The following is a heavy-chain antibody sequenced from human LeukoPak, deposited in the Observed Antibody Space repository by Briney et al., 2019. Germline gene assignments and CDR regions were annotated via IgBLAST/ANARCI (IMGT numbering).Heavy chain of an antibody. J-gene: IGHJ4*02. CDR1: GFTFSTYG. V-gene: IGHV3-30*02. CDR2: IRYDGSKK. CDR3: AKDSRETLAGTEDY. Sequence: GSLRLSCAASGFTFSTYGMHWVRQAPGKGLQWVAFIRYDGSKKYYADSVKGRFTISRDNSENTLYLQMNSLRPEDTAMYYCAKDSRETLAGTEDYWGRGTLVTVSS. D-gene: IGHD6-19*01.